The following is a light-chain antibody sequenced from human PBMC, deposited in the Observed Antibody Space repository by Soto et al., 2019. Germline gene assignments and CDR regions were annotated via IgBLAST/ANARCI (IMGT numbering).Light chain of an antibody. V-gene: IGKV1-5*01. CDR3: QHYNSYSWT. Sequence: DIQLTQSGSTLSASVGDRVTITCPASQSISSWLAGYQQKPGKASKLLIYDASSLESGDPSRFSGSGSGTEFTLSITVLQPDDFATKYCQHYNSYSWTFGQGTKVEIK. CDR1: QSISSW. CDR2: DAS. J-gene: IGKJ1*01.